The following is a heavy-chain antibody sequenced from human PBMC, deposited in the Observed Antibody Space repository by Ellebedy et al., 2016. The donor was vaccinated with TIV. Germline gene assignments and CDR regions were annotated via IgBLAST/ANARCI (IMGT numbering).Heavy chain of an antibody. CDR3: ARGGYGRPFDC. J-gene: IGHJ4*02. Sequence: GESLKISCAASGFTFSNYWMKWVRQAPGKGLEWVANIKQDGSQKYYVDSVKGRFTISRDNAKNSLFLQMNSLRVEDTAVYFCARGGYGRPFDCWGLGTLVTVSS. CDR2: IKQDGSQK. V-gene: IGHV3-7*03. CDR1: GFTFSNYW. D-gene: IGHD5-12*01.